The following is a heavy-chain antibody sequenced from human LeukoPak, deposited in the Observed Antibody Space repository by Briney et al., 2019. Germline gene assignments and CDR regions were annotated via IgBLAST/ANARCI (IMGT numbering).Heavy chain of an antibody. CDR1: GGSFSGYY. V-gene: IGHV4-34*01. CDR3: ARGPPYYYGSGSYPVHY. D-gene: IGHD3-10*01. Sequence: PSETLSLTCAVYGGSFSGYYWSWIRQPPGKGLEWIGEINHSGSTNYNPPLKSRVTISVDTSKNQFSLKLSSVTAADTAVYYCARGPPYYYGSGSYPVHYWGQGTLVTVSS. J-gene: IGHJ4*02. CDR2: INHSGST.